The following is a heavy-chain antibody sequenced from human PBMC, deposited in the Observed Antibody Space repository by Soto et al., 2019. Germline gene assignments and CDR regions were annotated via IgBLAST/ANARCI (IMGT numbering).Heavy chain of an antibody. CDR2: ISSSSSTI. V-gene: IGHV3-48*02. D-gene: IGHD3-3*01. CDR3: ARDGPLGITIFPAAPDY. CDR1: GFTFSSYS. J-gene: IGHJ4*02. Sequence: GGSLRLSCAASGFTFSSYSMNWVRQAPGKGLEWVSYISSSSSTIYYADSVKGRFTISRDNAKNSLYLQMNSLRDEDTAVYYCARDGPLGITIFPAAPDYWGQGTLVTVSS.